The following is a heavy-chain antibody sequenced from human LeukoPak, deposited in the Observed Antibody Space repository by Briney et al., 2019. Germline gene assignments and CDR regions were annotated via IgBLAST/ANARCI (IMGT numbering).Heavy chain of an antibody. CDR2: IIPIFGTA. CDR3: ARESVPYYYDSSGYRKHWYFDL. J-gene: IGHJ2*01. D-gene: IGHD3-22*01. V-gene: IGHV1-69*13. CDR1: GGTFSSYA. Sequence: SVKVSCKASGGTFSSYAISWVRQAPGQGLEWMGGIIPIFGTANYAQKFQGRVTITADESTSTAYMELSSLRSEDTAVYYCARESVPYYYDSSGYRKHWYFDLWGRGTLVTVSS.